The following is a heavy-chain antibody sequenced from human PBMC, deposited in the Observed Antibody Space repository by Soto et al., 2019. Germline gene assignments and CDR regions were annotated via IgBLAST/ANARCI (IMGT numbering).Heavy chain of an antibody. CDR1: GGTFSSYA. CDR3: ARVEPKYSSGWYGQLDY. D-gene: IGHD6-19*01. V-gene: IGHV1-69*12. J-gene: IGHJ4*02. Sequence: QVQLVQSGAEVKKPGSSVKVSCKASGGTFSSYAISWVRQAPGHGLEWMGGIIPIFGTANYAQKFQGRVTITADASTSTAYRELSSLRSEDTAVYYCARVEPKYSSGWYGQLDYWGQGTLVTVSS. CDR2: IIPIFGTA.